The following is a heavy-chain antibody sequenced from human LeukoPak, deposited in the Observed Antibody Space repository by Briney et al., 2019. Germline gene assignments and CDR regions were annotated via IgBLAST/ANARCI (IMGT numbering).Heavy chain of an antibody. V-gene: IGHV4-39*01. J-gene: IGHJ4*02. CDR1: GDPITSSNYF. CDR2: IHYTGST. CDR3: ARYERELRWNFDY. D-gene: IGHD1-7*01. Sequence: SETLSLTCSVSGDPITSSNYFWGWIRQPPGKGLEWIANIHYTGSTYYNQSLKSRVTVSVDTSKNQFSLKLSSVSAADTAVYYCARYERELRWNFDYWGQGTLVTVSS.